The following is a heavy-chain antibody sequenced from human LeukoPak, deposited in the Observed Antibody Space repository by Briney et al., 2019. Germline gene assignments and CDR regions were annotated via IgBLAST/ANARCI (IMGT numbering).Heavy chain of an antibody. CDR3: ARDTWIQLGDAFDI. Sequence: PSETLSLTCTVSGGSISSGDYYWNWIRQPPGKGLEWIGYIYYSGSTYYNPSLKSRVTITVDTSKNQFSLKLSSVTAADTAVYYCARDTWIQLGDAFDIWGQGTMVTVSS. J-gene: IGHJ3*02. V-gene: IGHV4-30-4*01. CDR2: IYYSGST. D-gene: IGHD5-18*01. CDR1: GGSISSGDYY.